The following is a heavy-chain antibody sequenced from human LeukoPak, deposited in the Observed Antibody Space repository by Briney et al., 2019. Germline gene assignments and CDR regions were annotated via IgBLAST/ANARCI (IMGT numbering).Heavy chain of an antibody. CDR2: IKSKTNGGTT. CDR3: TTDIRWELPPPNY. Sequence: GGSLRLSCAASGFTFSNAWMSWVRQAPGKGLEWVGRIKSKTNGGTTDYAAPVKGRFTISRDDSKNTLYLQMYSLKTEDTAVYYCTTDIRWELPPPNYWGQGTLVTVSS. J-gene: IGHJ4*02. V-gene: IGHV3-15*01. D-gene: IGHD1-26*01. CDR1: GFTFSNAW.